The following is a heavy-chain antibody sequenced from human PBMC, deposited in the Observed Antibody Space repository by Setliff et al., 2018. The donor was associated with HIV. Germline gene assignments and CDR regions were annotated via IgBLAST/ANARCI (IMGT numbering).Heavy chain of an antibody. CDR3: AKGYRRSSGWPEYYYNAMDV. CDR2: IKTEWSST. CDR1: GFTFSTYW. V-gene: IGHV3-74*01. D-gene: IGHD6-19*01. J-gene: IGHJ6*02. Sequence: PGGSLRLSCAASGFTFSTYWMHWVRQAPGKGLVWVARIKTEWSSTSYADSVKGRFTISRDNAKNTLFRQRNRLRAEDTAVYYRAKGYRRSSGWPEYYYNAMDVWGQGTTVTGSS.